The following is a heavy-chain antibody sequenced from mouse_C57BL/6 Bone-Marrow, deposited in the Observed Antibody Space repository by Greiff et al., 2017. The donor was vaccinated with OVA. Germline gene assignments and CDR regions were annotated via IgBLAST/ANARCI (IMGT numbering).Heavy chain of an antibody. CDR2: IWRGGST. V-gene: IGHV2-5*01. CDR3: AKTSTGTGYYFDY. Sequence: QVQLKESGPGLVQPSQSLSITCTVSGFSLTSYGVHWVRQSPGKGLEWLGVIWRGGSTDYNAAFMSRLSITKDNSKSQVFFKMNSLQADDTAIYYCAKTSTGTGYYFDYWGQGTTLTVSS. J-gene: IGHJ2*01. CDR1: GFSLTSYG. D-gene: IGHD4-1*02.